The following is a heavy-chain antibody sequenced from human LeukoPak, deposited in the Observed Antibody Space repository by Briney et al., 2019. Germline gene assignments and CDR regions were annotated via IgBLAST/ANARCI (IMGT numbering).Heavy chain of an antibody. D-gene: IGHD3-22*01. J-gene: IGHJ3*02. V-gene: IGHV3-33*01. Sequence: PGRSLRLSCAASGFTFSSYGMHWVRQAPGKGLEWVAVIWNDGSNKYYADSVKGRLTISRDNSKNTLYLQMNSLRAEDTAVYYCARIHSLYYYDSSGYGAFDIWGQGTMVTVSS. CDR2: IWNDGSNK. CDR3: ARIHSLYYYDSSGYGAFDI. CDR1: GFTFSSYG.